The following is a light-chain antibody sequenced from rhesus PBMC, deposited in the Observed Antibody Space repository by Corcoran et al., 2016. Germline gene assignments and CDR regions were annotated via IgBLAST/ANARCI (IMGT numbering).Light chain of an antibody. J-gene: IGKJ4*01. V-gene: IGKV3-42*03. CDR2: GTS. CDR1: QSVSSS. Sequence: EIVLTQSPGTLSLSPGDRATLSCRASQSVSSSLAWYQQKPGQVPRRLIFGTSTRAHGIPDRFSGSGSGTDFTLTISSLGPEDFAVYYCQQYSNWPLTFGGGTKLEIK. CDR3: QQYSNWPLT.